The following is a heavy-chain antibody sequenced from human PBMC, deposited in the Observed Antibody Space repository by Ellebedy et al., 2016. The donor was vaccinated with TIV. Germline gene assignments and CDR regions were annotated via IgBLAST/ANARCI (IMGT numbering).Heavy chain of an antibody. CDR3: ARDWVGANWFDP. Sequence: ASVKVSXKASGYTFTSYGISWVRQAPGQGLEWMGWINPNSGGTNYAQKFQGRVTMTRDTSISTAYMELSRLRSDDTAVYYCARDWVGANWFDPWGQGTLVTVSS. V-gene: IGHV1-2*02. D-gene: IGHD1-26*01. CDR2: INPNSGGT. CDR1: GYTFTSYG. J-gene: IGHJ5*02.